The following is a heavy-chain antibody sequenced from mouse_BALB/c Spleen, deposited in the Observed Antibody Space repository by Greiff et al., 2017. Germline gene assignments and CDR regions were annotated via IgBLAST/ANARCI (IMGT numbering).Heavy chain of an antibody. D-gene: IGHD2-1*01. Sequence: QVQLQQSGPELVKPGASVKISCKASGYAFSSSWMNWVKQRPGQGLEWIGRIYPGDGDTNYNGKFKGKATLTADKSSSTAYMQLSSLTSVDSAVYFCARSYGNYAMDYWGQGTSVTVSS. J-gene: IGHJ4*01. CDR1: GYAFSSSW. V-gene: IGHV1-82*01. CDR2: IYPGDGDT. CDR3: ARSYGNYAMDY.